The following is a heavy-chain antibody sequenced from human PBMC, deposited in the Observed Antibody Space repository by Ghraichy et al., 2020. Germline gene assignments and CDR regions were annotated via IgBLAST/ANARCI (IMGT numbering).Heavy chain of an antibody. V-gene: IGHV4-39*01. CDR1: GGSISSSSYY. Sequence: SETLSLTCTVSGGSISSSSYYWGWIRQPPGKGLEWIGRIYYSGSTYYNPSLKSRVTISVDTSKNQFSLKLSSVTAADTAVYYCAALDNSSGWYYSAWDYWGQGTLVTVSS. J-gene: IGHJ4*02. CDR3: AALDNSSGWYYSAWDY. D-gene: IGHD6-19*01. CDR2: IYYSGST.